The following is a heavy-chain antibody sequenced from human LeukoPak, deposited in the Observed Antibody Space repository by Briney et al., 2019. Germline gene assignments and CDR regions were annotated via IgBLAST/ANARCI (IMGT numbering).Heavy chain of an antibody. Sequence: GGSLRLSCAASGFIFTNYFMSWVRQAPGKGLEWVASIKHDGGEKYYVDSVRGRFTISRDDAKNSLYLQMNSLRDDDTAVYYCVRDWSYAFDLWGQGTMVTVSS. V-gene: IGHV3-7*03. CDR3: VRDWSYAFDL. J-gene: IGHJ3*01. CDR2: IKHDGGEK. CDR1: GFIFTNYF.